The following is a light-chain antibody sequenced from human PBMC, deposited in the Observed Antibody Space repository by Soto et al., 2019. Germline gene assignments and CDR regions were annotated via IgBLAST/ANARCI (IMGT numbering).Light chain of an antibody. CDR3: QQHGSSPWT. CDR1: QSVTTNY. J-gene: IGKJ1*01. V-gene: IGKV3-20*01. Sequence: EIVLTQSPGTLSLSPGETATLSCRASQSVTTNYLAWYQQKPGQAPRLLIFGASSRATGIPDRFSGSGSGTDFTLTISRLEPEDLAVYYCQQHGSSPWTFGQGTKVEIK. CDR2: GAS.